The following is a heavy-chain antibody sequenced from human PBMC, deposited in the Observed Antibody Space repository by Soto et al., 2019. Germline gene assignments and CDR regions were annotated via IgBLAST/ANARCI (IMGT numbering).Heavy chain of an antibody. CDR1: GYPFTHYG. Sequence: QVQLVQSGAEVKKPGASVRVSCKSSGYPFTHYGITWVRQAPGQGLEWMGWISPFNGNTNYGQTFQGRVTLTTDTSMSTVYMELRSLRSDDTAVYYCARDQSFDRSYYYGIDVWGQGTTVTVSS. V-gene: IGHV1-18*01. CDR2: ISPFNGNT. CDR3: ARDQSFDRSYYYGIDV. D-gene: IGHD3-10*01. J-gene: IGHJ6*02.